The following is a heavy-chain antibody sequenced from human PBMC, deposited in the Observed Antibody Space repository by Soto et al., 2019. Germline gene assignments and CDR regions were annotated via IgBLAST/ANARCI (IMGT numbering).Heavy chain of an antibody. CDR1: GFTFSTYW. Sequence: EVQLVESGGGLVQPGGSLRLSCAASGFTFSTYWMTWVRQAPGKGLEWVAHVKQDGSEKYNVDSVKGRFTISRDNAKNSLYLQMNSLRAEDTAVYYCARGGGHTYGRLPGVYWGPGILVTVSS. J-gene: IGHJ4*02. D-gene: IGHD5-18*01. V-gene: IGHV3-7*05. CDR2: VKQDGSEK. CDR3: ARGGGHTYGRLPGVY.